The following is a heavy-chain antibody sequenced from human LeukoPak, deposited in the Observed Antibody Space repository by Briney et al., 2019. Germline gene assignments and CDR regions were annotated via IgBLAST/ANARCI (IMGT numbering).Heavy chain of an antibody. CDR3: ARGYSSGWYRGFDY. J-gene: IGHJ4*02. CDR2: IRYDGSNK. Sequence: GGSLRLSCAASGFTFSSYGMHWVRQAPGKGLEWVAFIRYDGSNKYYADSVKGRFTISRDNAKNTLYLQMNSLRAEDTAVYYCARGYSSGWYRGFDYWGQGTLVTVSS. CDR1: GFTFSSYG. V-gene: IGHV3-30*02. D-gene: IGHD6-19*01.